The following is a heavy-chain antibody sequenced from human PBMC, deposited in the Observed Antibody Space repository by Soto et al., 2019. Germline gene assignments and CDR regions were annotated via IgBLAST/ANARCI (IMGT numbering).Heavy chain of an antibody. CDR2: IYYSGST. V-gene: IGHV4-39*01. CDR1: GGSISSSSYY. J-gene: IGHJ5*02. Sequence: SETLSLTCTVSGGSISSSSYYWGWIRQPPGKGLEWIGSIYYSGSTYYNPSLKSRVTISVDTSKNQFSLKLSSVSAADTAVYYCARRHSSGWKWDHWLDPWGQGTLVTVS. CDR3: ARRHSSGWKWDHWLDP. D-gene: IGHD6-19*01.